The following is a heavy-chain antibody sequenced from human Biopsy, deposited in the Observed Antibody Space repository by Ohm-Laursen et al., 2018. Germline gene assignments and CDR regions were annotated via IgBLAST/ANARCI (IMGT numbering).Heavy chain of an antibody. V-gene: IGHV1-69*06. CDR2: IIPMFGTT. CDR3: ASHVTYNFNGGLDY. J-gene: IGHJ4*01. CDR1: RVTFSSYA. D-gene: IGHD1-14*01. Sequence: ASVKVSCKSSRVTFSSYAVSWVRQAPGQGLEWMGGIIPMFGTTNYAQKFQGRPSITADKSTTAAYLELSGLRSEDTAVYYCASHVTYNFNGGLDYWGHGTLVTVSS.